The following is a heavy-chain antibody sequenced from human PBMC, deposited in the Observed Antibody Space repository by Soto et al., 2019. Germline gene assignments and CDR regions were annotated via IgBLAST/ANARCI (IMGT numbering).Heavy chain of an antibody. J-gene: IGHJ4*02. CDR3: ARLNPNYYDSSGYYDY. CDR2: ISAYNGNT. D-gene: IGHD3-22*01. Sequence: GASVKVSCKASGYTFTSYGISWVRQAPGQGLEWMGWISAYNGNTNYAQKLQGRVTMTTDTSTSTAYMELRSLRSDDTAVYYCARLNPNYYDSSGYYDYWGQGTLVTVSS. V-gene: IGHV1-18*01. CDR1: GYTFTSYG.